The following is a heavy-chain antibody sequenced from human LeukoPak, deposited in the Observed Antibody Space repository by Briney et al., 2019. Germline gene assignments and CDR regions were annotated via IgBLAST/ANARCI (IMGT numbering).Heavy chain of an antibody. V-gene: IGHV3-23*01. Sequence: LSGGSLRLSCAASGFTFSSSAMSWVRQVPGKGLEWVSAISGSGGSTYYADSVKGRFTISRDNSKNTLYLQMNSLRAEDTAVYYCATLDSGSDYFDYWGQGTLVTVSS. J-gene: IGHJ4*02. D-gene: IGHD1-26*01. CDR1: GFTFSSSA. CDR2: ISGSGGST. CDR3: ATLDSGSDYFDY.